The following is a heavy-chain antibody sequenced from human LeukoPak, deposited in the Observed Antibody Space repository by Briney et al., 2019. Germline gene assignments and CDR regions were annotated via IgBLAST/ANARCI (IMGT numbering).Heavy chain of an antibody. CDR3: ARGPRVAGPTPFDY. CDR2: IYYSGST. J-gene: IGHJ4*02. Sequence: SETLSLTCTVSGGSISGYYWSWIRQPPGKGLEWIGFIYYSGSTNYNPSLKSRVTISIDTSKHQFSLKLSSVTAADTAVYYCARGPRVAGPTPFDYWGQGTLVTVSS. V-gene: IGHV4-59*01. CDR1: GGSISGYY.